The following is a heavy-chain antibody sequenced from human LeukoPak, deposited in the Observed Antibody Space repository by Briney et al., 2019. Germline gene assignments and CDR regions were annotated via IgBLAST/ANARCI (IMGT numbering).Heavy chain of an antibody. J-gene: IGHJ4*02. D-gene: IGHD3-3*01. V-gene: IGHV3-23*01. CDR1: GFTFSNYG. CDR2: IHGSSGST. CDR3: ARGYDFWSGYSFDY. Sequence: PGGSLRLSCSASGFTFSNYGMSWVRQAPGKGLEWVSGIHGSSGSTYYADSVKGRSTNSRDNSKNTLYLQMNSLRAEDTAVYYCARGYDFWSGYSFDYWGQGTLVTVSS.